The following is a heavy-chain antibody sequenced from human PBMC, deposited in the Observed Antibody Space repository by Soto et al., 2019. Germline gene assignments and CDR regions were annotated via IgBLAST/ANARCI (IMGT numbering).Heavy chain of an antibody. Sequence: VQLVESGGGLVQPGGSLRLSCAASGFAFSSHRMHWVRQAPGKGLVWVSHISTDGSSTYYADFVKGRFTISRDNAKNTLYLEVNSLRAEDTAVYYCAKVGTTSWYEFQDWGQGTQVIVSS. CDR2: ISTDGSST. CDR3: AKVGTTSWYEFQD. J-gene: IGHJ1*01. D-gene: IGHD6-13*01. V-gene: IGHV3-74*01. CDR1: GFAFSSHR.